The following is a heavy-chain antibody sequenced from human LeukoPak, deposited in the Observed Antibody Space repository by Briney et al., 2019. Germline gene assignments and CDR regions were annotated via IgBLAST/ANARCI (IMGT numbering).Heavy chain of an antibody. CDR1: GYTLTELS. J-gene: IGHJ4*02. CDR2: FDSEDGET. D-gene: IGHD3-10*01. Sequence: ASVKVSCKVSGYTLTELSMHWVRQAPGKGLEWMGGFDSEDGETIYAQKFQGRVTMTEDTSTDTAYMELSSLRSEDTAVYYCASRGSGSYILSFDYWGQGTLVTVPS. V-gene: IGHV1-24*01. CDR3: ASRGSGSYILSFDY.